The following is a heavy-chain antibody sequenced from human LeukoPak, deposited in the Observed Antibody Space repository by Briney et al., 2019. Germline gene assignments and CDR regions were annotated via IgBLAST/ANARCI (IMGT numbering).Heavy chain of an antibody. D-gene: IGHD1-1*01. CDR1: GGTFSSYA. CDR3: ARVPSAFSFDY. V-gene: IGHV1-69*04. CDR2: IIPILGIA. J-gene: IGHJ4*02. Sequence: SVKVSCKASGGTFSSYAISWVRQAPGQGLEWMGRIIPILGIANYAQKFQGRVTITADKSTSTAYMELSSLRSEDTAGYYCARVPSAFSFDYWGQGTLVTVSS.